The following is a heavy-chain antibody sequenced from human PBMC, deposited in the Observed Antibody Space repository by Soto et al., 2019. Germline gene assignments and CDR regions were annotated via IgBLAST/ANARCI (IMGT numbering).Heavy chain of an antibody. V-gene: IGHV1-69*13. CDR2: IIPIFGTA. J-gene: IGHJ3*02. Sequence: ASVKVSCKASGGTFSSYAISWVRQAPGQGLEWMGGIIPIFGTANYAQKFQGRVTITADESTSTAYMELSSLRSEDTAVYYCARDRVEAQIVVVHHDAFDIWGQVKMVTVSS. CDR3: ARDRVEAQIVVVHHDAFDI. CDR1: GGTFSSYA. D-gene: IGHD3-22*01.